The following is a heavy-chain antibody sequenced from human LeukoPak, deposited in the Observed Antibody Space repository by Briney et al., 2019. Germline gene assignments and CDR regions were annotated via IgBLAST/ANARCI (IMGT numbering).Heavy chain of an antibody. D-gene: IGHD2-2*01. V-gene: IGHV4-38-2*02. Sequence: SETLSLTCTVSGYSISSGYYWGWIRKPPGKGLEWIGSFYRSGSTYYNPSLKSRVTISVDTSKNQFSLKLSSVTAADTAVYYCARCSCSSTSCYAYYYYYMDVWGKGTTVTVSS. CDR1: GYSISSGYY. CDR2: FYRSGST. CDR3: ARCSCSSTSCYAYYYYYMDV. J-gene: IGHJ6*03.